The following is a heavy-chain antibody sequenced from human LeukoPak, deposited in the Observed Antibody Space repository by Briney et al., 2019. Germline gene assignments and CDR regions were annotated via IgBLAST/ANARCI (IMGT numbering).Heavy chain of an antibody. CDR2: IYYSGST. CDR3: AREVARKEGYDSSGYYFDYYYGMDV. V-gene: IGHV4-31*01. CDR1: GGSISSGGYY. Sequence: SETLSLTCTVSGGSISSGGYYWSWIRQHPGKGLEWIGYIYYSGSTYYNPSLKSQVTISVDTSKNQFSLKLSSVTAADTAVYYCAREVARKEGYDSSGYYFDYYYGMDVWGQGTTVTVSS. J-gene: IGHJ6*02. D-gene: IGHD3-22*01.